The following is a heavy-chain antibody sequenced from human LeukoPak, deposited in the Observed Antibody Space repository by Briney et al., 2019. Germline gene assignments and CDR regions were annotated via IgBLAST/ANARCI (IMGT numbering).Heavy chain of an antibody. CDR3: ARNDSSGYFDY. CDR1: GGSISSYY. D-gene: IGHD3-22*01. V-gene: IGHV4-59*08. Sequence: SETLSLTCTVSGGSISSYYWSWIRQPPGKGLEWIGSVYHSGSTHYSPSLKSRVTISVDTSKNQFSLKLRSVTAADTAVYYCARNDSSGYFDYWGQGTLVTVSS. CDR2: VYHSGST. J-gene: IGHJ4*02.